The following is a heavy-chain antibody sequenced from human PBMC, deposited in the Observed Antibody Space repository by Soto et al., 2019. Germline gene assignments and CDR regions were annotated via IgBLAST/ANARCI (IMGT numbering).Heavy chain of an antibody. CDR1: GGSISSSAYY. V-gene: IGHV4-39*01. CDR3: ARPVHNSYGYFDY. CDR2: IYYSGST. Sequence: PSETLCLTCTVSGGSISSSAYYWGWIRQPPGKGQERIGSIYYSGSTYYNPSLKSRVTISVDTSKNQFSLKLSSVTAADTAVYYCARPVHNSYGYFDYWGQGTLVTVSS. J-gene: IGHJ4*02. D-gene: IGHD5-18*01.